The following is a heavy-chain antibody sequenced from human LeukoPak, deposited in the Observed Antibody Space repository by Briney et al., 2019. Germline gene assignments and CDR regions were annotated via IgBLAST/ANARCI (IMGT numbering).Heavy chain of an antibody. J-gene: IGHJ6*04. Sequence: GGSLSLSCAASGFTFSNTWMSWVRQAPGQGLKWVGRIKSKTDGGTTDYAAPVRGRFTISRDDSKNTLYLQMNSLKTEDTAVYYCTTDVGSSGMDVWGKGTTVTVSS. CDR1: GFTFSNTW. CDR3: TTDVGSSGMDV. CDR2: IKSKTDGGTT. V-gene: IGHV3-15*01. D-gene: IGHD2-15*01.